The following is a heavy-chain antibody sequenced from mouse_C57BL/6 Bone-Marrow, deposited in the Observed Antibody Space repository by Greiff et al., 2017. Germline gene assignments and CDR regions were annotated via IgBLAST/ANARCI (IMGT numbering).Heavy chain of an antibody. V-gene: IGHV1-69*01. Sequence: QVQLQQPGAELVMPGASVKLSCKASGYTFTSYWMHWVKQRPGQGLEWIGEIDPSDSYTNYNQKFKGKSTSTVDKSSSTAYMQLSSLTSEDSAVXYCARDGLSYWGQGTSVTVSS. CDR3: ARDGLSY. CDR1: GYTFTSYW. CDR2: IDPSDSYT. D-gene: IGHD1-1*02. J-gene: IGHJ4*01.